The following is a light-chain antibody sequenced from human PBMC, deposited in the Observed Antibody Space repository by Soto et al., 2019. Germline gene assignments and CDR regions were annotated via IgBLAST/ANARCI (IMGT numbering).Light chain of an antibody. V-gene: IGLV1-47*01. CDR1: SSNIGSNY. CDR2: RNN. Sequence: QSVLTQPPSASGTPGQSVTISCSGSSSNIGSNYVYWYQQLPGTAPQPLIYRNNQRPSGVPDRFSGSKSGTSASLAISGLRSEDEADYYCAAWDDSLSGVVFGGGTKLTVL. CDR3: AAWDDSLSGVV. J-gene: IGLJ2*01.